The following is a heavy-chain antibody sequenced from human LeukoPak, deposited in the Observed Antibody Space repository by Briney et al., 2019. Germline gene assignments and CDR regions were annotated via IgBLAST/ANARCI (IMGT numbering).Heavy chain of an antibody. J-gene: IGHJ3*02. Sequence: GGSLRLSCAASVFSFSSYSMNWVRQAPGKGLEWVSSISGSSSYIYYADSVKGRFTISRDNAKKSLYLQMNSLRAEHTAVYYCARDQFLADIWGQGTMVTVSS. CDR1: VFSFSSYS. CDR2: ISGSSSYI. CDR3: ARDQFLADI. D-gene: IGHD3-3*01. V-gene: IGHV3-21*01.